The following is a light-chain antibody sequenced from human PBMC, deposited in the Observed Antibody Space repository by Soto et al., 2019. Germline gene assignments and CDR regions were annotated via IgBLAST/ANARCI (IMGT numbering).Light chain of an antibody. J-gene: IGLJ3*02. CDR3: VTWADSLNVWV. V-gene: IGLV1-44*01. CDR2: GNN. Sequence: QSVLTQPPSASGTPGQTVAISCSGSNSNFGSNTVNWYQQFPGTAPKLLIYGNNQRPSGVPDRFSGSKSDTSASLAISGLLSEDESDYYCVTWADSLNVWVFGGGTKHTVL. CDR1: NSNFGSNT.